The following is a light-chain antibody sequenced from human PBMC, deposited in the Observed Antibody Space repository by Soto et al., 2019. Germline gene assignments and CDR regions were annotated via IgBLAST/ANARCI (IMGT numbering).Light chain of an antibody. CDR2: EVN. Sequence: QSALTQPASVSLSPGQSITISCTGTSSDVGAYNYVSWYQQHPGKAPKLMIYEVNNRPSGVSNRFSGSKSGNTASLTISGLQAEDEADYYCSSYTTSSTYVFGTGTKVTVL. CDR3: SSYTTSSTYV. CDR1: SSDVGAYNY. V-gene: IGLV2-14*01. J-gene: IGLJ1*01.